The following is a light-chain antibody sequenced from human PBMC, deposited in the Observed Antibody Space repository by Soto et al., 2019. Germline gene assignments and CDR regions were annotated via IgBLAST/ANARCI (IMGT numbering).Light chain of an antibody. Sequence: QSALTQPPSASETPGQRVTISCSGSSSNIGRHSVSWYQQLPGMAPKLLIDSDDQRPSGVPDRFSGSRSGTSASLAISGLQSDDESDYYCAAWDDSLNGVVFGGGTKLTVL. CDR2: SDD. J-gene: IGLJ3*02. CDR3: AAWDDSLNGVV. CDR1: SSNIGRHS. V-gene: IGLV1-44*01.